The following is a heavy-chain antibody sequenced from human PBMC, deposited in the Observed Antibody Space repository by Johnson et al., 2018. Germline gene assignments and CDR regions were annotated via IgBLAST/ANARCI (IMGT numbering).Heavy chain of an antibody. V-gene: IGHV3-30*18. CDR2: ISYDGSNQ. CDR1: GFTFSSYG. Sequence: QVQLVQSGGGVVQPGRSLRLSCAASGFTFSSYGMHWVRQAPGKGLEWVAVISYDGSNQYSADSVKGRFTISRDNSKNTLYLQMNSRRAEDTAVYYCAKRWLGYIQHWGQGTLVTVSS. CDR3: AKRWLGYIQH. D-gene: IGHD2-15*01. J-gene: IGHJ1*01.